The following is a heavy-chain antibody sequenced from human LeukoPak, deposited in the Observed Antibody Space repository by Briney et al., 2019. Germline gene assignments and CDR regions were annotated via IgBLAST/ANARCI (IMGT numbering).Heavy chain of an antibody. CDR3: ARDRLKVGGYDLVSLDFDY. V-gene: IGHV3-21*01. CDR1: GFTFSSYW. Sequence: GGSLRLSCVASGFTFSSYWMSWVRQAPGKGLEWVSSISSSSSYIYYADSVKGRFTISRDNAKNSLYLQMNSLRAEDTAVYYCARDRLKVGGYDLVSLDFDYWGQGTLVTVSS. J-gene: IGHJ4*02. D-gene: IGHD5-12*01. CDR2: ISSSSSYI.